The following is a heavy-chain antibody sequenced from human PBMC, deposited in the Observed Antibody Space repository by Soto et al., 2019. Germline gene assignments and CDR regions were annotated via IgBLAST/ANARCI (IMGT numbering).Heavy chain of an antibody. J-gene: IGHJ3*02. CDR3: ARVSSSSPIDAFDI. CDR2: IYYSGST. CDR1: GGSISSYY. Sequence: SSETLSLTCTVSGGSISSYYWSWIRQPPGKGLEWIGYIYYSGSTNYNPSLKSRVTISVDTSKNQFSLKLSSVTAADTAVYYCARVSSSSPIDAFDIWGQGTMVTVS. D-gene: IGHD6-13*01. V-gene: IGHV4-59*01.